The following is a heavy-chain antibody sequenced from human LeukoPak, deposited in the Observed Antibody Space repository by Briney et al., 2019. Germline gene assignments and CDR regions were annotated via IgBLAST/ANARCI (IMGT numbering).Heavy chain of an antibody. Sequence: GGSLRLSCAASGFTFDDYAMHWVRQAPGKGLEWVSGISWNSGSIGYADSVKGRFTISRDNSKNTLYLQMNSLRAEDTAVYYCARDRPITMVRGVIPGGWFDPWGQGTLVTVSS. CDR1: GFTFDDYA. V-gene: IGHV3-9*01. CDR2: ISWNSGSI. J-gene: IGHJ5*02. CDR3: ARDRPITMVRGVIPGGWFDP. D-gene: IGHD3-10*01.